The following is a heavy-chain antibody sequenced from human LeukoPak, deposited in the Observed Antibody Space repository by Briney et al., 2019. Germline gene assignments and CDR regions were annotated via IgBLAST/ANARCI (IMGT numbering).Heavy chain of an antibody. V-gene: IGHV4-38-2*02. Sequence: PSETLSLTCTVSGYSISSGYYWGWIRQPPGKGLEWIGSIYHSGSTYYNPSLKSRVTISVDTSKNQFSLKLSSVTAADTAVYYCARDINRITKNWFDPWGQGTLVTVSS. CDR2: IYHSGST. CDR3: ARDINRITKNWFDP. J-gene: IGHJ5*02. CDR1: GYSISSGYY. D-gene: IGHD3-10*01.